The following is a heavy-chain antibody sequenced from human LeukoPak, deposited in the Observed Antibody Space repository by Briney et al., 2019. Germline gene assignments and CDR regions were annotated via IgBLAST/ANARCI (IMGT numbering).Heavy chain of an antibody. CDR1: GYTFTGYY. CDR2: INPNSGGT. CDR3: ARVRDGYNQGGFSDFDY. J-gene: IGHJ4*02. V-gene: IGHV1-2*02. Sequence: GASVKVSCKASGYTFTGYYMHWVRQAPGQGLEWMGWINPNSGGTNYAQKFQGRVTMTRDTSISTAYMELSRLRSDDTAVYYCARVRDGYNQGGFSDFDYWGQGTLVTVSS. D-gene: IGHD5-24*01.